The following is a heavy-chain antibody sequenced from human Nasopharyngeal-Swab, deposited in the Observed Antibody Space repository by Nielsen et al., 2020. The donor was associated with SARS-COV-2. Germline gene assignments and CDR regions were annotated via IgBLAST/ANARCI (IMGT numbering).Heavy chain of an antibody. CDR3: ARDISSWDHFDY. D-gene: IGHD6-13*01. CDR2: IKPDGSEK. J-gene: IGHJ4*02. V-gene: IGHV3-7*01. Sequence: GESLKISCVVSGFTFSDHWMNWVRQAPGKGLEWVANIKPDGSEKYYVDSVKGRFTISRDNAKNTLYLQMNSLRAEDTAVYYCARDISSWDHFDYWGQGTLVTVSS. CDR1: GFTFSDHW.